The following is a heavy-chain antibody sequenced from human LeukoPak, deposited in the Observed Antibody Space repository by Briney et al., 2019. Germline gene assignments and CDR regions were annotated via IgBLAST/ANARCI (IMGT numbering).Heavy chain of an antibody. D-gene: IGHD3-9*01. CDR1: GYTFTSYY. CDR2: INPSGGTT. CDR3: ARVMGPILTGPDAFDI. J-gene: IGHJ3*02. Sequence: GASVKVSCKASGYTFTSYYMHWVRQAPGQGLEWMGIINPSGGTTFYAQKFQGRVTMTRDTSTSTVYMELSSLRSEDTAVYYCARVMGPILTGPDAFDIWGQGTMVTVSS. V-gene: IGHV1-46*01.